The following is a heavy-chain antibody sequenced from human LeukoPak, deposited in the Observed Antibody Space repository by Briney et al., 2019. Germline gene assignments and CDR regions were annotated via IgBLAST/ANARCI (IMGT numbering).Heavy chain of an antibody. J-gene: IGHJ4*02. D-gene: IGHD5-18*01. Sequence: GESLKISCKGSGYSFTSYWIGWGRQVPGKGREWMGIIYHGDSDTAYSPSFQGRVTVSADKSITNAYLKWSSLNASDTAMYYCARRGRYSYGSYFYYWGQGTLVTVSS. CDR2: IYHGDSDT. V-gene: IGHV5-51*01. CDR1: GYSFTSYW. CDR3: ARRGRYSYGSYFYY.